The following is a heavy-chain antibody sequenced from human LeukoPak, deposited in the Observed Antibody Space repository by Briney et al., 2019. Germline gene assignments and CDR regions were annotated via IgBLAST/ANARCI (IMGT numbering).Heavy chain of an antibody. CDR2: IYYSGST. V-gene: IGHV4-30-4*01. D-gene: IGHD3-10*01. CDR3: ARVGYYYGSGSPALDYNWFDP. J-gene: IGHJ5*02. Sequence: SQTLSLTCTVSGGSISSGDYYWSWIRQPPGKGLEWIGYIYYSGSTYHNPSLKSRVTISVDTSKNQFSLKLSSVTAADTAVYYCARVGYYYGSGSPALDYNWFDPWGQGTLVTVSS. CDR1: GGSISSGDYY.